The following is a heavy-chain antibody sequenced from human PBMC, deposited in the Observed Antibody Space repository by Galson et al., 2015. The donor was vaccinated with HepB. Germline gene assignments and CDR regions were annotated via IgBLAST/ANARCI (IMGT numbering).Heavy chain of an antibody. CDR2: INHSGST. J-gene: IGHJ2*01. D-gene: IGHD6-13*01. CDR1: GGSFSGYY. V-gene: IGHV4-34*01. Sequence: SETLSLTCAVYGGSFSGYYWSWIRQPPGKGLEWIGEINHSGSTNYNPSLKSRVTISVDTSKNQFSLKLSSVTAADTAVYYCARPGAAASYWYFDLWGRGTLVTVSS. CDR3: ARPGAAASYWYFDL.